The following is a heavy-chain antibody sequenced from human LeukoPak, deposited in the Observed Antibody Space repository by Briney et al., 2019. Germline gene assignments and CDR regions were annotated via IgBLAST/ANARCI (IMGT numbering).Heavy chain of an antibody. CDR3: ARGPQGYCSGGSCYPSYYFDY. D-gene: IGHD2-15*01. CDR2: ISYDGSNK. Sequence: GRSLRLSCAASGFTFSSYAMHWVRQATGKGLEWVAVISYDGSNKYYADSVKGRFTISRDNSKNTLYLQMNSLRAEDTAVYYCARGPQGYCSGGSCYPSYYFDYWGQGTLVTVSS. J-gene: IGHJ4*02. V-gene: IGHV3-30-3*01. CDR1: GFTFSSYA.